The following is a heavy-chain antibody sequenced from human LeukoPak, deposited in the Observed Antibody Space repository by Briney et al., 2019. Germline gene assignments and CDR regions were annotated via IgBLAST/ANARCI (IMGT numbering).Heavy chain of an antibody. CDR1: GFTFSSYG. J-gene: IGHJ4*02. V-gene: IGHV3-30*03. CDR2: ISYDGSNK. Sequence: GGSLRLSCGASGFTFSSYGMHWVRQAPGKGLEWVAVISYDGSNKYYADSVKGRFTISRDNSKNTLYLQMNSLRAEDTAVYYCAVPKRGYSSSWFDYGGQGTLVTVSS. D-gene: IGHD6-13*01. CDR3: AVPKRGYSSSWFDY.